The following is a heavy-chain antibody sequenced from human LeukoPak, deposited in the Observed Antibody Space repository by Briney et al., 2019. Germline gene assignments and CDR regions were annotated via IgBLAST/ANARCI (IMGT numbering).Heavy chain of an antibody. D-gene: IGHD2-2*01. CDR1: GGTFSSYA. V-gene: IGHV1-69*05. J-gene: IGHJ3*02. CDR2: IIPIFGTA. Sequence: SVKVSCKASGGTFSSYAISWVRRAPGQGLEWMGGIIPIFGTANYAQKFQGRVTITTDESTSTAYMELSSLRSEDTAVYYCARDPYCSSTSCYRTIDAFDIWGQGTMVTVSS. CDR3: ARDPYCSSTSCYRTIDAFDI.